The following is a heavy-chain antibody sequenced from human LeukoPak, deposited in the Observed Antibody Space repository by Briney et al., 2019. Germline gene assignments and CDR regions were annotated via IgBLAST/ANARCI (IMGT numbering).Heavy chain of an antibody. CDR3: ASASSSRYCSGGSCQLDY. J-gene: IGHJ4*02. CDR2: INAGNGNT. V-gene: IGHV1-3*01. D-gene: IGHD2-15*01. CDR1: GYTFTSYA. Sequence: ASVKVSCKASGYTFTSYAMHWARQAPGQRLEWMGWINAGNGNTKYSQKFQGRVTITRDTSASTAYMELSSLRSEDTAVYYCASASSSRYCSGGSCQLDYWGQGTLVTVSS.